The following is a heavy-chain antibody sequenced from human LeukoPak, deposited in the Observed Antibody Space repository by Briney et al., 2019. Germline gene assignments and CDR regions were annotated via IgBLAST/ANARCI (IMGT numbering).Heavy chain of an antibody. CDR3: ARGLATVTTFY. Sequence: GSSVKVSCKASGGTFSSYAINWVRQATGQGLEWMGWMNPNSGNTGYAQKFQGRVTMTRNTSISTAYMELSSLRSEDTAVYYCARGLATVTTFYWGQGTLVTVSS. D-gene: IGHD4-17*01. CDR2: MNPNSGNT. J-gene: IGHJ4*02. CDR1: GGTFSSYA. V-gene: IGHV1-8*02.